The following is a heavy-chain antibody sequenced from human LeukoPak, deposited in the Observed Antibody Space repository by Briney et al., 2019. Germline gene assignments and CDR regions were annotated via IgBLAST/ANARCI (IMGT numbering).Heavy chain of an antibody. CDR3: ARSPGIVATISDYFDY. V-gene: IGHV1-46*01. CDR2: INPSGGST. D-gene: IGHD5-12*01. Sequence: GASVKVSCKASGYTFTSYYMHWVRQAPGQGLEWMGIINPSGGSTSYAQKFQGRVTMTRDTSTSTVYMELSSLRSEDTAVYYCARSPGIVATISDYFDYWGQGTLVTVSS. CDR1: GYTFTSYY. J-gene: IGHJ4*02.